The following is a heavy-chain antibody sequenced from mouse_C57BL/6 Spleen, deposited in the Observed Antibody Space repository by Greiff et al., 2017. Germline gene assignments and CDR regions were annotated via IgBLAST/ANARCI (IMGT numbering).Heavy chain of an antibody. CDR3: ARPLLHYYAMDY. V-gene: IGHV1-64*01. D-gene: IGHD2-10*01. CDR1: GYTFTSYW. Sequence: QVQLQQPGAELVKPGASVKLSCKASGYTFTSYWMHWVKQRPGQGLEWIGMIHPNSGSTNYNEKFKSKATLTVDKSSSTAYMQLSSLTSEDSAVYYGARPLLHYYAMDYWGEGTAVTVSS. J-gene: IGHJ4*01. CDR2: IHPNSGST.